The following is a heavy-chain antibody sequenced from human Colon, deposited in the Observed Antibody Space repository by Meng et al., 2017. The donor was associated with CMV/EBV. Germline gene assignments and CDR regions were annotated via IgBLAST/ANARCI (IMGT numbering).Heavy chain of an antibody. CDR3: AREWLDGDYGSLYFDY. CDR2: VNTNTGNP. J-gene: IGHJ4*02. V-gene: IGHV7-4-1*02. CDR1: YPFTSYA. D-gene: IGHD4-17*01. Sequence: YPFTSYAMNWVRQAPGQGLEWMGWVNTNTGNPTYAQGFTGRFVFSLDTSASTAYLQISSLKAEDTAVYYCAREWLDGDYGSLYFDYWGQGTLVTVSS.